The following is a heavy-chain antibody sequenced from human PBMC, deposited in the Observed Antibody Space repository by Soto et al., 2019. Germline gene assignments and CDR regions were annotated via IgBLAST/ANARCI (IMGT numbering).Heavy chain of an antibody. CDR1: GFTFSSYA. V-gene: IGHV3-23*01. Sequence: GGSLRLSCAASGFTFSSYAMSWVRQAPGKGLEWVSAISGSGGSTNYADSVKGRFTISRDNSKNTLYLQMNGLRAEDTAVYYCAQDSPIAVADPFFDYWGQGTLVTVSS. CDR2: ISGSGGST. J-gene: IGHJ4*02. CDR3: AQDSPIAVADPFFDY. D-gene: IGHD6-19*01.